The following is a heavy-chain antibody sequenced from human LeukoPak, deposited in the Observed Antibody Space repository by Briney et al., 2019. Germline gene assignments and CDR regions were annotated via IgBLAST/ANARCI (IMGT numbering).Heavy chain of an antibody. J-gene: IGHJ4*02. CDR3: AKGNGKAAAGSVVDY. CDR1: GFTFSGYA. V-gene: IGHV3-23*01. CDR2: ISGSGGTT. D-gene: IGHD6-13*01. Sequence: GGSLRLSCAASGFTFSGYAMSWVRQAPGKGLEWVSRISGSGGTTYYADSVKGRFTISRDNSKNTLYLQMNSLRPDDMAVYYCAKGNGKAAAGSVVDYWGQGTLVTVSS.